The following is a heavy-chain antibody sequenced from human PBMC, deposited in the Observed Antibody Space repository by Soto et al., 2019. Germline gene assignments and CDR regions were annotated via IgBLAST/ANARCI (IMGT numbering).Heavy chain of an antibody. J-gene: IGHJ5*02. CDR2: IISTGIST. D-gene: IGHD4-17*01. CDR3: AKGNYGDYGGFDP. CDR1: GFSFSTFA. V-gene: IGHV3-23*01. Sequence: EVQILESGGGLIQPGGSLRLSCAASGFSFSTFAMTWVRQAPGKGLEWVSTIISTGISTYYADSVKGRFTISRANSKNTLYLQTNSLRAEDSAVYYCAKGNYGDYGGFDPWGQGTLVTVSS.